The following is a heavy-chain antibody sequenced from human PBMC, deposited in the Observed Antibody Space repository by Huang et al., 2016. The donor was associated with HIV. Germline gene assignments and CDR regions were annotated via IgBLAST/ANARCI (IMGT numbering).Heavy chain of an antibody. V-gene: IGHV3-30*04. CDR2: ITYDGRNK. CDR1: GFTFTNCA. J-gene: IGHJ5*02. D-gene: IGHD6-19*01. Sequence: QVQLVESGGGLVQPGRSLRLSCAASGFTFTNCAIHWVRQATGKGLGWVALITYDGRNKFYADSVKGRFTISRDNSKSTLYLLMNSLRVDDTALYYCARSAVPGDGDWFDPWGQGTLVTVSS. CDR3: ARSAVPGDGDWFDP.